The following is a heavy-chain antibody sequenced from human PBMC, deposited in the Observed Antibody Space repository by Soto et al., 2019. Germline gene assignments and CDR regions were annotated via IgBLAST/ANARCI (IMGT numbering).Heavy chain of an antibody. Sequence: SETLSLTRTVSGGSFSSNNYYWGWIRQPPGKGPEWIGSVYYSGKTYYNPSLKSRVTISVDTSQTHFSLRLNSVTAADTAVYYCARQSTGQYDFWSDYSRSVPRVDWFDP. CDR2: VYYSGKT. D-gene: IGHD3-3*01. CDR3: ARQSTGQYDFWSDYSRSVPRVDWFDP. V-gene: IGHV4-39*01. J-gene: IGHJ5*02. CDR1: GGSFSSNNYY.